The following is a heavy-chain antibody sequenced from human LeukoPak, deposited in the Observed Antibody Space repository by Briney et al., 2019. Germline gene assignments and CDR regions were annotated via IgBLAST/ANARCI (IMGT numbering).Heavy chain of an antibody. CDR3: ARGIVATIFYWFDP. J-gene: IGHJ5*02. CDR1: GLTFSDYY. V-gene: IGHV3-11*01. Sequence: GGSLRLSCAASGLTFSDYYMSWIRQAPGKGLEWVSYISSSGSTIYYADSVKGRFTISRDNAKNSLYLQMNSLRAEDTAVYYCARGIVATIFYWFDPWGQGTLVTVSS. CDR2: ISSSGSTI. D-gene: IGHD5-12*01.